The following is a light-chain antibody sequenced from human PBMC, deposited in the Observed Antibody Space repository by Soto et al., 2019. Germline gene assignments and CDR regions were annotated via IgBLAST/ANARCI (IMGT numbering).Light chain of an antibody. Sequence: QSALTQPASVSGSPGQSSTISCTGTSSEVGGYNYVSWYQQHPGKAPKHMIYDVSDRPSGVFNLLSGSKSGNTASLTISGLQAEDEADYYCSSYTSSSTPYVFGTGTKLTVL. CDR1: SSEVGGYNY. CDR2: DVS. V-gene: IGLV2-14*01. CDR3: SSYTSSSTPYV. J-gene: IGLJ1*01.